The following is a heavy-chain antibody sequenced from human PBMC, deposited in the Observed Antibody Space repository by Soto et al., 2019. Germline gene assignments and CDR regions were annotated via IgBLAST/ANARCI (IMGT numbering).Heavy chain of an antibody. V-gene: IGHV3-23*01. J-gene: IGHJ6*01. CDR2: INNRGGYT. Sequence: VQVLESGGGLVQPGGSLRLSCTASGFAFASYALSWVRQAPGKGLEWVSSINNRGGYTYYADSVKGRFTISRDNSRNILYLLMNSLRAEDTAIYYCARAATFSLIDGMDVWGQGTTVTVSP. CDR3: ARAATFSLIDGMDV. CDR1: GFAFASYA.